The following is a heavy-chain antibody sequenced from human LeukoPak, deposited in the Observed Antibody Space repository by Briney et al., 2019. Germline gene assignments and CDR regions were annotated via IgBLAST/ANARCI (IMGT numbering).Heavy chain of an antibody. Sequence: GGSLRLSCAASGFTFINYVMTWVRQSPGKGLEWVSAISGSGGSTYYADSVKGRFTISRDNSKNTLYLQMNSLRAEDTAVYYCATGGAVADFDYWGQGTLVTVSS. CDR1: GFTFINYV. CDR2: ISGSGGST. CDR3: ATGGAVADFDY. V-gene: IGHV3-23*01. J-gene: IGHJ4*02. D-gene: IGHD6-19*01.